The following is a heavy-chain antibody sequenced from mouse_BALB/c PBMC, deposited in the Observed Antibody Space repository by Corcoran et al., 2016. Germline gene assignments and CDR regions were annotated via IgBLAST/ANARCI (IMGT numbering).Heavy chain of an antibody. CDR2: INTYTGEP. J-gene: IGHJ4*01. CDR3: ARFYGRHAMDY. D-gene: IGHD2-1*01. CDR1: GYTFTNYG. V-gene: IGHV9-3-1*01. Sequence: QIQLVQSGPELKKPGETVKISCKASGYTFTNYGMNWVKQAPGKGLKWMGWINTYTGEPTYADDFKGRFAFSLETSASTAYLQINNLKNEDTATYFCARFYGRHAMDYWGQGTSVTVSS.